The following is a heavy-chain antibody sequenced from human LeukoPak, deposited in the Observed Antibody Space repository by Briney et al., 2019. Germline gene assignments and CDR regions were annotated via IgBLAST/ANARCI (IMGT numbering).Heavy chain of an antibody. J-gene: IGHJ4*02. CDR1: GFTFSSYT. Sequence: PGGSLRLSCAASGFTFSSYTMNWVRQAPGKGLEWVSSISSSSSYIYYADSVKGRFTISRDNAKNSLYLQMNSLRAEDTAVYYCAREDVIGGFDYWGQGTLVTVSS. D-gene: IGHD3-16*02. V-gene: IGHV3-21*01. CDR3: AREDVIGGFDY. CDR2: ISSSSSYI.